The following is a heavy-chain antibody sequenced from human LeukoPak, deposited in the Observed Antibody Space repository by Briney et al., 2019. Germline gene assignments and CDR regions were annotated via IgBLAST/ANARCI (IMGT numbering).Heavy chain of an antibody. Sequence: GGSLRLSCAASGFTSNYAMHWVRQAPGKGLEWVAVISYDGNNNYDADSVKGRFTISRDDSKNTLYLQMNSLRAEDTAVYYCARLPGYCSSNSCYKMTIPFDYWGQGTLVTVSS. CDR1: GFTSNYA. CDR2: ISYDGNNN. V-gene: IGHV3-30-3*01. D-gene: IGHD2-2*02. J-gene: IGHJ4*02. CDR3: ARLPGYCSSNSCYKMTIPFDY.